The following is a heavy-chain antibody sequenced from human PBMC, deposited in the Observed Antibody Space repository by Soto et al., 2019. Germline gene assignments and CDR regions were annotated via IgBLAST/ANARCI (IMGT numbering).Heavy chain of an antibody. V-gene: IGHV1-3*01. CDR3: AIDEKDSSSSVNYYYYYMDV. CDR1: GYTFTSYA. Sequence: ASVKVSCKASGYTFTSYAMHWVRQAPGQRLEWMGWINAGNGNTKYSQKFQGRVTITRDTSASTAYMELSSLRSEDTAVYYCAIDEKDSSSSVNYYYYYMDVWGKGTTVTVSS. CDR2: INAGNGNT. J-gene: IGHJ6*03. D-gene: IGHD6-6*01.